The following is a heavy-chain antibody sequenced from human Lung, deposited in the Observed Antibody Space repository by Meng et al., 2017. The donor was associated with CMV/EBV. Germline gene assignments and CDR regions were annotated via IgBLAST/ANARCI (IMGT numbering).Heavy chain of an antibody. J-gene: IGHJ4*02. V-gene: IGHV3-30*02. CDR1: GFRFDDYG. CDR2: IRHDGTNK. Sequence: GGSXRLSCAASGFRFDDYGMHWVRQTPGKGLEWVAFIRHDGTNKFYGASVKGRFTISRDNSKSTVYLQMNSLRPEETALYYCAKDLLLFGGPNAYFDQWGQGTLVTVSS. D-gene: IGHD3-16*01. CDR3: AKDLLLFGGPNAYFDQ.